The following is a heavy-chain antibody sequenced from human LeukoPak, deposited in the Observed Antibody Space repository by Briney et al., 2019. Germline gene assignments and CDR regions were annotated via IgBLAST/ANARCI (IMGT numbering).Heavy chain of an antibody. V-gene: IGHV1-18*01. CDR2: ISAYNGNT. CDR1: GYTFTSYG. D-gene: IGHD1-26*01. Sequence: GESLRISCKASGYTFTSYGISWVRQAPGQGLEWMGWISAYNGNTNYARKLQGRVTMTTDTSTSTAYMELRGLRSDDTAVYYCARVFDFRYSGSYADYWGQGTLVTVSS. J-gene: IGHJ4*02. CDR3: ARVFDFRYSGSYADY.